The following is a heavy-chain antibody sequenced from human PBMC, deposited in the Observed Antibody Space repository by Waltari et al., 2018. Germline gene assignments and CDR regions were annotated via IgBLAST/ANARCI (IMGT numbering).Heavy chain of an antibody. J-gene: IGHJ5*02. Sequence: QVQLVQSGAEVKKPGASVKVSCKASGYTITGYYFHWVRQAPGQGLEWMGYIHAGSGGTRYAQKFQGRVTMTRDTSISTAYMELYGLTSDDTALYYCVREKRGDGYLNPPWGQGTLVTVSS. D-gene: IGHD5-18*01. CDR3: VREKRGDGYLNPP. CDR2: IHAGSGGT. CDR1: GYTITGYY. V-gene: IGHV1-2*02.